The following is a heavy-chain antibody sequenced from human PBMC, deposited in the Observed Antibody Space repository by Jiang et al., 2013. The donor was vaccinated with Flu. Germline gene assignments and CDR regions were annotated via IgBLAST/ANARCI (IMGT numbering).Heavy chain of an antibody. Sequence: KPTQTLTLTCTFSGFSLSTSGMCVSWIRQPPGKALEWLALIDWDDDKYYSTSLKTRLTISKDTSKNQVVLTMTNMDPVDTATYYCAAANSGYDCDAFDIWGQGTMVTVSS. CDR2: IDWDDDK. V-gene: IGHV2-70*01. D-gene: IGHD5-12*01. CDR1: GFSLSTSGMC. J-gene: IGHJ3*02. CDR3: AAANSGYDCDAFDI.